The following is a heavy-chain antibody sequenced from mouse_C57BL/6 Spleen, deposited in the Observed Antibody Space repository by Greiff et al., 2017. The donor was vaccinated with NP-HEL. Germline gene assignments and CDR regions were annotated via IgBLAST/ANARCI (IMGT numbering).Heavy chain of an antibody. Sequence: VKLQQPGAELVKPGASVKLSCKASGYTFTSYWMHWVKQRPGQGLEWIGMIHPNSGSTNYNEKFKSKATLTVDKSSSTAYMQLSSLTSEDSAVYYCAREAAQVTFAYWGQGTLVTVSA. CDR1: GYTFTSYW. CDR2: IHPNSGST. V-gene: IGHV1-64*01. D-gene: IGHD3-2*02. CDR3: AREAAQVTFAY. J-gene: IGHJ3*01.